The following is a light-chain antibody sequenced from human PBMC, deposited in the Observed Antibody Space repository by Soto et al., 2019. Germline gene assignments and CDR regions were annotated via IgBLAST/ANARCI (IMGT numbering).Light chain of an antibody. CDR2: GAF. CDR1: QSVSSSY. V-gene: IGKV3-20*01. J-gene: IGKJ2*01. CDR3: QQYGSSPQT. Sequence: EIVLTQSPGTLSLSPGARATLSCRASQSVSSSYLAWYQQKPGQANRLLIYGAFSRATGIPDRFSGSGSGTDFTFTIIRMEPEEFAVYYCQQYGSSPQTCGQGTKLAIK.